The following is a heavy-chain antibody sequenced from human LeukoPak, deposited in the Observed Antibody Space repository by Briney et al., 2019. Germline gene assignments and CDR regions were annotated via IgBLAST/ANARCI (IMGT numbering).Heavy chain of an antibody. D-gene: IGHD1-7*01. Sequence: PGGSLRLSCAASGFTFSSYGMSWVRQAPGKGLEWVSAISGSGGSTYYADSVKGRFTISRDNSKNTLYLQMNSLRAEDTAVYYCARGQNYPKKTYYFDYWGQGTLVTVSS. V-gene: IGHV3-23*01. CDR2: ISGSGGST. CDR1: GFTFSSYG. CDR3: ARGQNYPKKTYYFDY. J-gene: IGHJ4*02.